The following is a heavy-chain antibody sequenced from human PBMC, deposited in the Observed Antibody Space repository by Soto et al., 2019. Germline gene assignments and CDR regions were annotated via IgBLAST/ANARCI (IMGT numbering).Heavy chain of an antibody. CDR3: AKDRWGGIAAAGAPFDY. CDR1: GFTFSSYG. Sequence: GGSLRLSCAASGFTFSSYGMHWVRQAPGKGLERVAVISYDGSNKYYADSVKGRFTISRDNSKNTLYLQMNSLRAEDTAVYYCAKDRWGGIAAAGAPFDYWGQGTLVTVSS. CDR2: ISYDGSNK. V-gene: IGHV3-30*18. D-gene: IGHD6-13*01. J-gene: IGHJ4*02.